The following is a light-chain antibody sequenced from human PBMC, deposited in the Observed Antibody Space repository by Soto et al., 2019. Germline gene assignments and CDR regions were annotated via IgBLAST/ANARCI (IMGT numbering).Light chain of an antibody. CDR1: QSVSSCY. CDR3: QHYGTSPFT. J-gene: IGKJ3*01. CDR2: GAS. Sequence: EIVLTQSPGTLSLSPGERATLSCRASQSVSSCYLAWYQQKPGQAPRLLVFGASSRATGIPDRFSGSGSGTDFTLTISRLEPEDFAVYYCQHYGTSPFTFGPGTKVDIK. V-gene: IGKV3-20*01.